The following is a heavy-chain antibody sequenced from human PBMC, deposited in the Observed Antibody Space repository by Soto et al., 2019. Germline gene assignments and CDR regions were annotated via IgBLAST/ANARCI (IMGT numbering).Heavy chain of an antibody. CDR1: GGSISSGGYY. Sequence: SETLSLTCTVSGGSISSGGYYWSWIRLHPGKGLEWIGYIYYSGSTYYNPSLKSRVTISVDTSKNQFSLKLSSVTAADMAVYYCARAPSQYSSGWYGFVYWGQGTLVTVSS. CDR3: ARAPSQYSSGWYGFVY. V-gene: IGHV4-31*03. CDR2: IYYSGST. D-gene: IGHD6-19*01. J-gene: IGHJ4*02.